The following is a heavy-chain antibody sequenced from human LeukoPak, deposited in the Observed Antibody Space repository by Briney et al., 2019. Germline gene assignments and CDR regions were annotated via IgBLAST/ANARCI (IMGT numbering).Heavy chain of an antibody. Sequence: GGSLRLSCAASGFPFSNYAMSWVRQAPGKGLEWVSGLSGSGTGTYYADSGKGRFTIARDNTKNTLYLQMNRLRAEETAIYYCAKELLLRYFESWGPGNLVTVST. CDR2: LSGSGTGT. CDR3: AKELLLRYFES. J-gene: IGHJ4*02. V-gene: IGHV3-23*01. CDR1: GFPFSNYA. D-gene: IGHD3-9*01.